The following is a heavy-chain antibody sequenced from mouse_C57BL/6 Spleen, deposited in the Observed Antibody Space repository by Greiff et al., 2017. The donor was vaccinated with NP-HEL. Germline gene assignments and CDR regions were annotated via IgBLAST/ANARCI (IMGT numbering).Heavy chain of an antibody. D-gene: IGHD1-1*01. CDR2: IYPGSGST. J-gene: IGHJ1*03. Sequence: QVQLQQPGAELVKPGASVKMSCKASGYTFTSYWITWVKQKPGQGLAWIGDIYPGSGSTNYNEKFKSKATLTVDTSSSTAYMQLSSLTSEDSAVYYCARDYGSSYSYWYFDVWGTGTTVTVSS. CDR1: GYTFTSYW. V-gene: IGHV1-55*01. CDR3: ARDYGSSYSYWYFDV.